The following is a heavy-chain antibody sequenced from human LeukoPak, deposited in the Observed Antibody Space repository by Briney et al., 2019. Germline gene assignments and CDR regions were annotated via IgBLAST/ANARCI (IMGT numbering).Heavy chain of an antibody. Sequence: GESLKISCKGSGYSFTSYWIGGVRQMPGKGLEWMGIIYPGDSDTRYSPSFQGQVTISADKSISTAYLQWSSLKASDTAMYYCARDSGSYYDSSGYFGYWGQGTLVTVSS. V-gene: IGHV5-51*01. D-gene: IGHD3-22*01. CDR3: ARDSGSYYDSSGYFGY. J-gene: IGHJ4*02. CDR2: IYPGDSDT. CDR1: GYSFTSYW.